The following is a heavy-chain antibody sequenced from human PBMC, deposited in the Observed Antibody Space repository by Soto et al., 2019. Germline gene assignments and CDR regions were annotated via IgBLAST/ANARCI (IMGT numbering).Heavy chain of an antibody. V-gene: IGHV4-30-4*01. CDR3: ARGTQFGELLYHYYGMDV. CDR1: GGSISSGDYY. D-gene: IGHD3-10*01. J-gene: IGHJ6*02. CDR2: IYYSGST. Sequence: PSETLSLTCTVSGGSISSGDYYWSWIRQPPGKGLEWIGYIYYSGSTYYNPSLKSRVTISVDTSKNQFSLKLSSVTAADTAVYYCARGTQFGELLYHYYGMDVWGQGTTVTVSS.